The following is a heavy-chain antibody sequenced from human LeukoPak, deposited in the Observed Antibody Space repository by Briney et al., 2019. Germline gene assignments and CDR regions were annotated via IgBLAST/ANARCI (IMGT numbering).Heavy chain of an antibody. CDR3: ALGSTSYDSSDFDY. V-gene: IGHV3-30-3*01. Sequence: GGSLRLSCAASGFTFSSYAMHWVRQAPGKGLEWVAVISYDGSNKYYADSVKGRFTISREDSKNTLYLQMNSLKTEDTAVYYCALGSTSYDSSDFDYWGQGTLVTVSS. D-gene: IGHD3-22*01. CDR2: ISYDGSNK. CDR1: GFTFSSYA. J-gene: IGHJ4*02.